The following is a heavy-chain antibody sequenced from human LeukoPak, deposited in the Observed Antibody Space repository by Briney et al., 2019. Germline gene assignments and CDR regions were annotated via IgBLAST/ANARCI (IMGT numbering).Heavy chain of an antibody. V-gene: IGHV3-23*01. CDR3: ARAIAARARGASDY. D-gene: IGHD6-6*01. CDR1: GFTFSSYA. CDR2: ISGSGGST. Sequence: PGGSLRLSCAASGFTFSSYAMSWVRQAPGKGLEWVSAISGSGGSTYYADSVKGRFTISRDNSKNTLYLQMNSLRAEDTAVYYCARAIAARARGASDYWGQGTLVTVSS. J-gene: IGHJ4*02.